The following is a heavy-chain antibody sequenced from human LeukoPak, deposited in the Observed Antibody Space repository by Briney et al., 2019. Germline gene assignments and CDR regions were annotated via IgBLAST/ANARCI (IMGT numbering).Heavy chain of an antibody. CDR3: ARQGTYYYDSSGRFDP. J-gene: IGHJ5*02. CDR1: GYRFTSYW. Sequence: ESLKISCKGSGYRFTSYWIGWVRQLPGKGLEWMGIIYPGDSDTRYSPSFQGQVTVSADKSISTAYLQWSSLKASDTAMYYCARQGTYYYDSSGRFDPWGQGTLVTVSS. D-gene: IGHD3-22*01. CDR2: IYPGDSDT. V-gene: IGHV5-51*01.